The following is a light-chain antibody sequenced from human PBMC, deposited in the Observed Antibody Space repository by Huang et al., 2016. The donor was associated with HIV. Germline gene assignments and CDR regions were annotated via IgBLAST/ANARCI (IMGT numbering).Light chain of an antibody. CDR1: QSVLYTSNNKSH. CDR2: WAS. V-gene: IGKV4-1*01. J-gene: IGKJ2*01. CDR3: QQYYSTPLYT. Sequence: DIVLTQSPDSLAVSLGERATINCKSSQSVLYTSNNKSHLAWYQQKPGQPPTLLIYWASTRESGVPDRFSGSGSGTDFTLTSRSLQAEDVAVYYCQQYYSTPLYTFGQGTKLEIK.